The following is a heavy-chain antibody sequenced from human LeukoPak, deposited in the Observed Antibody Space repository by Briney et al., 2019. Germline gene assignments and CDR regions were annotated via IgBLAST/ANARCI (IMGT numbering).Heavy chain of an antibody. J-gene: IGHJ4*02. CDR3: VKDLSSNWYSFDY. V-gene: IGHV3-20*04. D-gene: IGHD6-13*01. Sequence: GESLTISCAISGGITDDYGMSWVRQTPGKGLEWVSGINWAGTNTYYSESVRGRFTTSRDTAEKSLFLQMDSLRDDDTALYYCVKDLSSNWYSFDYWGQGTLVTVSS. CDR1: GGITDDYG. CDR2: INWAGTNT.